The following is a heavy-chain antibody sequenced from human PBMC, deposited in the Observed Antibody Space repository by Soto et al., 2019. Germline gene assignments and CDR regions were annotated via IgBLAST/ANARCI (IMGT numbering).Heavy chain of an antibody. CDR3: ARKGYGSGSSCYFDY. CDR2: IYYSGST. V-gene: IGHV4-28*01. J-gene: IGHJ4*02. D-gene: IGHD3-10*01. Sequence: PSETLSLTCAVSGYSISRSNWWGWIRQPPGKGLEWIGYIYYSGSTYYNPSLKSRVTMSVDTSKNQFSLKLSSVTAVDTAVYYCARKGYGSGSSCYFDYWGQGTLVTVSS. CDR1: GYSISRSNW.